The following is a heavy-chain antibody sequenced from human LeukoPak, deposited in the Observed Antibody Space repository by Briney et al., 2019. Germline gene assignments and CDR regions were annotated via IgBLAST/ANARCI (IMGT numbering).Heavy chain of an antibody. CDR2: ISAYNGDT. D-gene: IGHD3-10*01. J-gene: IGHJ6*03. CDR3: ARAYGTGIFYYYIGV. Sequence: ASVKVSCKASGYTFTSYGINWVRQAPGQGLEWMGWISAYNGDTNYAQKLQGRVTMTTDTSTSTAYMELRSLRSDDTAVYYCARAYGTGIFYYYIGVWGKGTTVTVSS. V-gene: IGHV1-18*01. CDR1: GYTFTSYG.